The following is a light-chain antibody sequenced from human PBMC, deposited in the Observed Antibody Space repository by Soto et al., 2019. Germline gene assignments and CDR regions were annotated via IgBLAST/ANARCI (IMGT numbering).Light chain of an antibody. J-gene: IGLJ1*01. CDR1: SSNIGAGYD. Sequence: QSVLTQPPSVSGAQGQRVTISCTGSSSNIGAGYDVHWYQQLPGTAPKLLIYGNSNRPSGVPDRFSGSKSGTSASLAITGLHAEDEAVYYYPSDDLSLSGYFFGPGPTVTVL. CDR3: PSDDLSLSGYF. V-gene: IGLV1-40*01. CDR2: GNS.